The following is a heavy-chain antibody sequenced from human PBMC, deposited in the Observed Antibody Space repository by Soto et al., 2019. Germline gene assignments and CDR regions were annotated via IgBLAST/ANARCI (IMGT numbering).Heavy chain of an antibody. CDR3: ARMSLGLRFRHYGGWFDP. CDR2: INHSGST. J-gene: IGHJ5*02. D-gene: IGHD5-12*01. Sequence: PSETLSLTCAVYGGSFSGYYWSWIRQPPGKGLEWIGEINHSGSTNYNPSLKSRVTISVDTSKNQFSLKLSSVTAADTAVYYCARMSLGLRFRHYGGWFDPWGQGTLVTVSS. CDR1: GGSFSGYY. V-gene: IGHV4-34*01.